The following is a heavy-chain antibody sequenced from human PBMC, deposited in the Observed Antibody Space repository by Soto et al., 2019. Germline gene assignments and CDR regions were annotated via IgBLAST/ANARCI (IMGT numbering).Heavy chain of an antibody. CDR1: GFTFSSYA. J-gene: IGHJ6*02. CDR3: AKKGVDIVATDSGSYYYYGMDV. V-gene: IGHV3-30-3*02. CDR2: ISYDGSNK. Sequence: QTGGSLRLSCAASGFTFSSYAMHWVRQAPGKGLEWVAVISYDGSNKYYADPVKGRFTISRDNSKNTLYLQMNSLRAEDTAVYYCAKKGVDIVATDSGSYYYYGMDVWGQGTTVTVSS. D-gene: IGHD5-12*01.